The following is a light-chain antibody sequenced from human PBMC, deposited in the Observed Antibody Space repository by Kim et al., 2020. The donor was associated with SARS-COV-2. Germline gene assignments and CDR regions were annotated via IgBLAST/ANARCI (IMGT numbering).Light chain of an antibody. V-gene: IGKV1-5*03. CDR3: HQYENYPYT. J-gene: IGKJ2*01. Sequence: SASVGDRFTSTCRASQNINSRLAWFQQKPGKAPNLLIFDASTLESGVSSRFSASGSGTEFTLTISSLQPDDFATFYCHQYENYPYTFGQGTKLEIK. CDR1: QNINSR. CDR2: DAS.